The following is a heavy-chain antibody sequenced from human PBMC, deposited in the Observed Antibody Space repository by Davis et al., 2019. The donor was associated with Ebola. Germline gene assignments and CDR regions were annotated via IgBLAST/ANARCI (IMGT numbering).Heavy chain of an antibody. CDR2: LYNAGSRT. D-gene: IGHD5-24*01. CDR3: TRGGMATPFDY. J-gene: IGHJ4*02. V-gene: IGHV3-53*01. CDR1: AFSVRSNY. Sequence: SLSPSCLLSAFSVRSNYMSCDSQAPGKGLEWVSVLYNAGSRTYYADSVKGRFTISRDNSKNTLYLQMNSLRAEDTAVYYCTRGGMATPFDYWGQGTLVTVSS.